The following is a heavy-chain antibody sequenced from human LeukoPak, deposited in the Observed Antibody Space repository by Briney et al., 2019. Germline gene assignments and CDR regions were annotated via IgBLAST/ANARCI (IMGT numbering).Heavy chain of an antibody. J-gene: IGHJ4*02. D-gene: IGHD2-21*01. V-gene: IGHV4-4*09. CDR1: GVSMSAYQ. CDR2: INTKGET. CDR3: ATSNDAKIAPFDR. Sequence: SETLSLTCTVSGVSMSAYQWSWVRQSPEKGLEWIGCINTKGETRYHPSLKSRVTTSVDTSKSQFSLRLTSVTAPDTAVYYCATSNDAKIAPFDRCGQGAPVTVSS.